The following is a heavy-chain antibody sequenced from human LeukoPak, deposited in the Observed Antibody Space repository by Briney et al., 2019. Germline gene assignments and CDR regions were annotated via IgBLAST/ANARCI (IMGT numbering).Heavy chain of an antibody. V-gene: IGHV3-49*03. D-gene: IGHD3-22*01. CDR3: TRDGPGYYYDSSWFDP. J-gene: IGHJ5*02. Sequence: GGSLRLSCTASGFTFGDYAMSWFRQAPGRGLEGVGFIRSKAYGGTTEYAASVKGRFTISRDDSKSIAYLQMNSLKTEDTAVYYCTRDGPGYYYDSSWFDPWGQGTLVTVSS. CDR1: GFTFGDYA. CDR2: IRSKAYGGTT.